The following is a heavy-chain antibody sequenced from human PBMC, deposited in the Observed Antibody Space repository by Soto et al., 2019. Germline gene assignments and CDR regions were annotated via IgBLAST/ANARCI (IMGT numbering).Heavy chain of an antibody. CDR2: IRSKANSYAT. V-gene: IGHV3-73*02. Sequence: EVQLVESGGGLVQPGGSLKLSCAASGFPFSGSAMHWVRQASGKGLEWVGRIRSKANSYATAYAASVKGRFTISRDDSKITAYLQMNSLKTEDTPVYYCTRRRNGEAAGGDFDYWGQGTLVTVSS. CDR1: GFPFSGSA. CDR3: TRRRNGEAAGGDFDY. D-gene: IGHD6-25*01. J-gene: IGHJ4*02.